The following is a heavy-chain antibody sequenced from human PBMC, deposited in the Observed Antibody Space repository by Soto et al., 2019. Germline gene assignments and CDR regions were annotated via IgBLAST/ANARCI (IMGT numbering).Heavy chain of an antibody. CDR3: ARDLRGGSCGVDV. D-gene: IGHD3-10*01. CDR2: VFYSGST. CDR1: GGSINSGGYY. J-gene: IGHJ6*02. Sequence: QVQLQESGPGLVKPSQTLSLTCTVSGGSINSGGYYWSWIRQHPGKGLEWIGYVFYSGSTYYNPSLKSPVTVSVHTSKNQFSLKLGSVTAASEAVYYCARDLRGGSCGVDVWGQGTTVTVSS. V-gene: IGHV4-31*01.